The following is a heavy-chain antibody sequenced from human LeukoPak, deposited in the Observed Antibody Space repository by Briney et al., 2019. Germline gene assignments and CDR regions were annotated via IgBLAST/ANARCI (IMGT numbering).Heavy chain of an antibody. Sequence: PSETLSLTCTVSGGSISSYYWSWIRQAPGRGLEWIGYVFYNGDTDYNPSLKSRVTISRDMSNHQFSLSLTSVTAADTAVYYCARTDIVVVVGDYYSMDVWGKGITVTVSS. V-gene: IGHV4-59*01. CDR1: GGSISSYY. CDR3: ARTDIVVVVGDYYSMDV. CDR2: VFYNGDT. D-gene: IGHD2-15*01. J-gene: IGHJ6*03.